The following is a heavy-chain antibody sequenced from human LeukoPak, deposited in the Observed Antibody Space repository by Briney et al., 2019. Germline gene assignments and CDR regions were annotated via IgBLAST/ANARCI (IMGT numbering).Heavy chain of an antibody. CDR3: ARGRFGELFLDY. V-gene: IGHV1-8*03. CDR2: MNPNSGNT. Sequence: ASVKVSCKASGYTFTSYDINWVRQATGQGLEWMGWMNPNSGNTGYAQKFQGRVTITRNTSISTAYMELSSLTSEDTAVYYCARGRFGELFLDYWGQGTLITVSS. CDR1: GYTFTSYD. D-gene: IGHD3-10*01. J-gene: IGHJ4*02.